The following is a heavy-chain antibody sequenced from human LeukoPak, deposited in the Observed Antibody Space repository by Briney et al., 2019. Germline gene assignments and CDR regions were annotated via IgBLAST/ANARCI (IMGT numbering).Heavy chain of an antibody. CDR2: ISAYNGNT. CDR1: GYTFTSYG. D-gene: IGHD3-10*01. V-gene: IGHV1-18*01. CDR3: ASITMVRGVNNWFDP. J-gene: IGHJ5*02. Sequence: ASVKVSCKASGYTFTSYGISWVRQAPGQGLEWMGWISAYNGNTNYAQKLQGRVTMTTDTSTSTAYMELSSLRSEDTAVYYCASITMVRGVNNWFDPWGQGTLVTVSS.